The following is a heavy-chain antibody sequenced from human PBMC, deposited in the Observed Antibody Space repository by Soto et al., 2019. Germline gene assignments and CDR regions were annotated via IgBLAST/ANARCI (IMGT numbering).Heavy chain of an antibody. Sequence: GAPQKVSCKASGYNFKNYGIARVRQMSGKGLEWVGVTYPDDADTTYGPTFQGQVTISADKSLNTAYLQWSSLEVSDTAMYFCARSIYGTGGYYSDYWGQGPPVTVSS. CDR2: TYPDDADT. CDR1: GYNFKNYG. V-gene: IGHV5-51*01. CDR3: ARSIYGTGGYYSDY. J-gene: IGHJ4*02. D-gene: IGHD3-10*01.